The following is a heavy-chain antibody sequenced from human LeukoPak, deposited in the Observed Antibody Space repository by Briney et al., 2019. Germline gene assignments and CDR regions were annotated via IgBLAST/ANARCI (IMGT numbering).Heavy chain of an antibody. CDR3: ARSDQYYYYYYGMDV. CDR1: GFTFSSYA. V-gene: IGHV3-21*01. J-gene: IGHJ6*02. Sequence: PGGSLRLSCAASGFTFSSYAMSWVRQAPGKGLEWVSSISSSSSYIYYADSVKGRFTISRDNSKNTLYLQMNSLRAEDTAVYYCARSDQYYYYYYGMDVWGQGTTVTVSS. CDR2: ISSSSSYI. D-gene: IGHD2-21*02.